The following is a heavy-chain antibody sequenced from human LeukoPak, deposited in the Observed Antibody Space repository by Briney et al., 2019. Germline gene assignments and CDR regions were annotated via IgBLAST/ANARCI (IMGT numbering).Heavy chain of an antibody. J-gene: IGHJ6*02. V-gene: IGHV1-18*01. CDR2: ISAYSGKT. CDR1: GYTFTSYG. CDR3: ARGPRLRSFDWLAYYYSYGMDV. D-gene: IGHD3-9*01. Sequence: ASVKVSCKASGYTFTSYGISWVRQAPGQGLEWMGWISAYSGKTNYAQKLQGRVTMTTDTSTSTAYIELRSLRSEDTAVYYCARGPRLRSFDWLAYYYSYGMDVWGQGTTVTVSS.